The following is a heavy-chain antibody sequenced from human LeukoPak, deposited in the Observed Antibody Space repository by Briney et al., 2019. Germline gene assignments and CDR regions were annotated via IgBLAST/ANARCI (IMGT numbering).Heavy chain of an antibody. D-gene: IGHD5-12*01. V-gene: IGHV3-30-3*01. CDR1: GFTFSSYA. CDR2: ISYDGSNK. CDR3: ARSRRLQTYYFGY. J-gene: IGHJ4*02. Sequence: GGSLRLSCAASGFTFSSYAMHWVRQAPGKGLEWVAVISYDGSNKYYADSVKGRFTISRDNSKNTLYLQMNSLRAEDTAVYYCARSRRLQTYYFGYWGQGTLVTVSS.